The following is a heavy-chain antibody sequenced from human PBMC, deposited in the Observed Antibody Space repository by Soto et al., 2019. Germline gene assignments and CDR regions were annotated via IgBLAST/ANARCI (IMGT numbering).Heavy chain of an antibody. CDR3: ARNGDYYGSGRYYNPPSYYYYMDV. CDR1: GFTFDDYT. D-gene: IGHD3-10*01. CDR2: ISWSGSNT. Sequence: PGGSLRLSCAASGFTFDDYTMHWVRQAPGKGLEWVSLISWSGSNTYYADSVKGRFTISRDNTKNSLYLQMNSLRAEDTAVYYCARNGDYYGSGRYYNPPSYYYYMDVWGKGTTVTVSS. V-gene: IGHV3-43*01. J-gene: IGHJ6*03.